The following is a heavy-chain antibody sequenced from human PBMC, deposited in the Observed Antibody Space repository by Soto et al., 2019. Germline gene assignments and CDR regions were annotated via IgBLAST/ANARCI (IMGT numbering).Heavy chain of an antibody. Sequence: QVQLVQSGAEVKKPGASVKVSCKASGYTFTSYDINWVRQATGQGLEWMGWMNPNSGNTGYAQKFQGRVTVTRNTSISTAYMELSSLRSEDTVVYYCARHPTYYDFWSGYRSYYYYGMDVWGQGTTVIVSS. J-gene: IGHJ6*02. V-gene: IGHV1-8*01. CDR1: GYTFTSYD. CDR2: MNPNSGNT. CDR3: ARHPTYYDFWSGYRSYYYYGMDV. D-gene: IGHD3-3*01.